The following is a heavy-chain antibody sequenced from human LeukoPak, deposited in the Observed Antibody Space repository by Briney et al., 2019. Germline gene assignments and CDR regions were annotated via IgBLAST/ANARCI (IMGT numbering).Heavy chain of an antibody. CDR2: ISAYNGNT. J-gene: IGHJ3*02. CDR3: ARAAIVVVVESAFDI. V-gene: IGHV1-18*01. CDR1: GYTFTSYG. D-gene: IGHD2-15*01. Sequence: ASVKASCKASGYTFTSYGISWVRQAPGQGLEWMGWISAYNGNTNYAQKLQGRVTMTTDTSTSTAYMELRSLRSDDTAVYYCARAAIVVVVESAFDIWGQGTMVTVSS.